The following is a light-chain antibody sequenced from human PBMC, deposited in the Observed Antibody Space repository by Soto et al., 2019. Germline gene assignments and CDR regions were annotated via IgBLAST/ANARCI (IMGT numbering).Light chain of an antibody. CDR3: QQYGSSPWP. CDR2: GAS. J-gene: IGKJ1*01. CDR1: QSVSTSY. Sequence: EIVLTQSPGTLSLSPGERATLSCRASQSVSTSYLAWYQQKPGQAPRLLIYGASSRATGIPDRFSGSGSGTDFTLTISRLEPEDFEVYYCQQYGSSPWPFGQGTKVETK. V-gene: IGKV3-20*01.